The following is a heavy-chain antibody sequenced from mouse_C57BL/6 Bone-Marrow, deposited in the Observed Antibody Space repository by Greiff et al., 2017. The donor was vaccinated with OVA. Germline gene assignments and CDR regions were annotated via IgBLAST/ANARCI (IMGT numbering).Heavy chain of an antibody. CDR2: IRSKSNNYAT. Sequence: DVKLVESGGGLVQPKGSLKLSCAASGFSFNTYAMNWVRQAPGKGLEWVARIRSKSNNYATYYADSVKDRFTISRDDSESMLYLQMNNLKTEDTAMYYCVRHEDYRYFDVWGTGTTVTVSS. V-gene: IGHV10-1*01. J-gene: IGHJ1*03. CDR3: VRHEDYRYFDV. CDR1: GFSFNTYA. D-gene: IGHD2-12*01.